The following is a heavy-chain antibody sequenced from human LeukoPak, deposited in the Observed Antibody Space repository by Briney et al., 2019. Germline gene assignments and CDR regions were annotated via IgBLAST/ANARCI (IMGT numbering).Heavy chain of an antibody. Sequence: KSSETLSLTCTVSGGSISSSSYYWGWIRQPPGKGLEWIGSIYYSGSTYYNPSLKSRVTISVDTSKNQFSLKLSSVTAADTAVYYCARQSELAAAGTWYFDLWGRGTLVTVSS. V-gene: IGHV4-39*01. CDR2: IYYSGST. CDR1: GGSISSSSYY. CDR3: ARQSELAAAGTWYFDL. D-gene: IGHD6-13*01. J-gene: IGHJ2*01.